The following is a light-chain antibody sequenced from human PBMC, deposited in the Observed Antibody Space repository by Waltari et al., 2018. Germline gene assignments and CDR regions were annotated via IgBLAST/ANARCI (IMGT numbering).Light chain of an antibody. CDR3: QQRSNWPRMYT. Sequence: EIVLTQSPATLSLSPGERATLYCRASQSVSSYLAWYQQKPGQPPRLLIYDASNRATGIPARFSGSGSGTDFTLTISSLEPEDFAVYYCQQRSNWPRMYTFGQGTKLEIK. J-gene: IGKJ2*01. V-gene: IGKV3-11*01. CDR1: QSVSSY. CDR2: DAS.